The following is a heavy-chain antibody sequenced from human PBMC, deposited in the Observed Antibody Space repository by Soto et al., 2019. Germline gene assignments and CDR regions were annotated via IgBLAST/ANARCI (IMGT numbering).Heavy chain of an antibody. CDR1: GLTFRGDG. D-gene: IGHD3-10*01. V-gene: IGHV3-7*03. Sequence: SHRLSVAAAGLTFRGDGMSWVRQAPGKGLEWVANIKQDGSEKYYVDSVKGRFTISKDNAKNSLYLQMNSLRAEDTAVYYCARSMVRGVIFYYYYGMDVWGQGTTVTVSS. J-gene: IGHJ6*02. CDR3: ARSMVRGVIFYYYYGMDV. CDR2: IKQDGSEK.